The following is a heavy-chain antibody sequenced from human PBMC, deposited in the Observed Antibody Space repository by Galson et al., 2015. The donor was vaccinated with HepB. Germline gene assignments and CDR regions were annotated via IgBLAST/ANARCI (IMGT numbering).Heavy chain of an antibody. Sequence: SLRLSCAASGFTFSSYAMHWVRQAPGKGLEWVAVISYDGSNKYYADSVKGRFTISRDNSKNTLYLQMNSLRAEDTAVYYCAREQRGVYSNYDYYYYGMDVWGQGTTVTVSS. V-gene: IGHV3-30-3*01. CDR3: AREQRGVYSNYDYYYYGMDV. D-gene: IGHD4-11*01. CDR1: GFTFSSYA. J-gene: IGHJ6*02. CDR2: ISYDGSNK.